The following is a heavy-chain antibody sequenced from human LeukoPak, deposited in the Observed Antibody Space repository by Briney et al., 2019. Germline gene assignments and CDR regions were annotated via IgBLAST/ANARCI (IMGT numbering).Heavy chain of an antibody. D-gene: IGHD5-24*01. Sequence: SETLSLTCAVYGGSISSGGYSWSWIRQPPGKGLEWIGYIYYSGSTNYNPSLKSRVTISVDTSKNRFSLKLSSVTAADTAVYYCARGPTQYGHRSYYYYYYMDVWGKGTTVTVSS. V-gene: IGHV4-61*08. CDR2: IYYSGST. CDR1: GGSISSGGYS. CDR3: ARGPTQYGHRSYYYYYYMDV. J-gene: IGHJ6*03.